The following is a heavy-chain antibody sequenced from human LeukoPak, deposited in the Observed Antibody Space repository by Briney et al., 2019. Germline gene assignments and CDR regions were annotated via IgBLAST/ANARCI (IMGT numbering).Heavy chain of an antibody. CDR3: ARHKGAAAYGSGNYYNYFDY. CDR2: IYYSGST. CDR1: GGSISSSSYY. V-gene: IGHV4-39*01. D-gene: IGHD3-10*01. J-gene: IGHJ4*02. Sequence: SETLSLTCTVSGGSISSSSYYWGWIRQPPGKGLEWIGSIYYSGSTNYNPSLKSRVTISVDTSKNQFSLKLTSVTAADTAVYYCARHKGAAAYGSGNYYNYFDYWGQGTLLTVSS.